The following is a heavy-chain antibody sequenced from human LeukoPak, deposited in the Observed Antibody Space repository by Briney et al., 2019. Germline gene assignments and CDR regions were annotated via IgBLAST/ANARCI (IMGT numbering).Heavy chain of an antibody. D-gene: IGHD1-1*01. J-gene: IGHJ4*02. Sequence: ASVKVSCTASGYTFTSYGISWVRQAPGQGLEWMGWISAYNGNTNYAQKLQGRVTITTDTSTSTAYMELRSLRSDDTAVYYCARDRLEPETVDYWGQGTLVTVSS. V-gene: IGHV1-18*01. CDR3: ARDRLEPETVDY. CDR2: ISAYNGNT. CDR1: GYTFTSYG.